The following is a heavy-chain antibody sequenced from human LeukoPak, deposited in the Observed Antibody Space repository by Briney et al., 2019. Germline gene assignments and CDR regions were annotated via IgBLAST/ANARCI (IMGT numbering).Heavy chain of an antibody. V-gene: IGHV4-39*07. J-gene: IGHJ4*02. CDR2: ISYTGNT. D-gene: IGHD1-7*01. CDR1: GVFINSNTYS. CDR3: ARLYGNYQNYFDY. Sequence: SETLSLTCTVSGVFINSNTYSWGWIRQPPGGGLEWIGTISYTGNTYYNSSLKSRLTISVDTSKNQFSLRLRSVTAADTAVYYCARLYGNYQNYFDYWGQGTLVTVSS.